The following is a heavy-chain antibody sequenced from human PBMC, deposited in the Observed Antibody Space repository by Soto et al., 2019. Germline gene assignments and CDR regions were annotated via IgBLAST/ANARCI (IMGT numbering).Heavy chain of an antibody. D-gene: IGHD4-17*01. CDR1: GGSISSGFW. CDR3: ARGMTTVTTFDY. J-gene: IGHJ4*02. CDR2: IFYSGST. V-gene: IGHV4-4*02. Sequence: SETLSLTCTVSGGSISSGFWWSWVRQTPGKGLEWIGEIFYSGSTNYNPSLKSRVTISVDKSKNQFSLNLKFVTAADTAVYYCARGMTTVTTFDYWGQGTLVTVSS.